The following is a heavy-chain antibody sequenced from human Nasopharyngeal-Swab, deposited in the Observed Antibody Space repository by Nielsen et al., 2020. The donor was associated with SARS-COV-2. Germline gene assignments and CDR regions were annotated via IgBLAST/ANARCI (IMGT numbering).Heavy chain of an antibody. D-gene: IGHD2/OR15-2a*01. J-gene: IGHJ5*02. Sequence: LKISCKTSGYDFAGYWIAWVRQKPGQGLEWMGIIYPDHSGTKYSPSFRGQVTFSVDKSISTAYLQWSNLEASDTAMYYCARNMGYFHTSIWLDPWGQGTLVTVSS. CDR2: IYPDHSGT. V-gene: IGHV5-51*01. CDR1: GYDFAGYW. CDR3: ARNMGYFHTSIWLDP.